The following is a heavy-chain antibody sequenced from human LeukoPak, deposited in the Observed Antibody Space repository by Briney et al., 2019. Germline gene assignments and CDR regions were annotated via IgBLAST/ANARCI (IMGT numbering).Heavy chain of an antibody. D-gene: IGHD3-16*01. J-gene: IGHJ5*02. V-gene: IGHV3-74*01. CDR2: INTDGSGT. CDR1: GFTFSDYS. Sequence: GGSLRLSCAASGFTFSDYSMNWVRQTPRKGLVWVSRINTDGSGTSYADSVKGRFTISRDNAKNTLYLQMNSLRAEDTAVYYCARGLGSPVPTWFDPWGQGTLVTVSS. CDR3: ARGLGSPVPTWFDP.